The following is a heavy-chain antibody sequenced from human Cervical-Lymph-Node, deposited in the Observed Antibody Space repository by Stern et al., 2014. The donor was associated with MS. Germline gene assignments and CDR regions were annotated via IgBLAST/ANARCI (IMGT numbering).Heavy chain of an antibody. CDR3: CKGYDIWDL. J-gene: IGHJ5*02. CDR1: GYMFISHQ. CDR2: IHPNDGST. V-gene: IGHV1-46*01. D-gene: IGHD3-9*01. Sequence: QVQLVQSGAEVKKPGASVRISCKASGYMFISHQIHWVRQAPGQGLEWMGVIHPNDGSTTVADEFQGKFTLTRDTSTGTVYMEMSRLRSEDTAVYYCCKGYDIWDLWGQGTLVTVAS.